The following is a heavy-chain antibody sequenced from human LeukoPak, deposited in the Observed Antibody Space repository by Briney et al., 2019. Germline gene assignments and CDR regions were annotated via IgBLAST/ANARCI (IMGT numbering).Heavy chain of an antibody. J-gene: IGHJ3*02. D-gene: IGHD3-22*01. CDR2: IRSDGSVK. V-gene: IGHV3-30*02. CDR1: GFTFSGYG. Sequence: GGSLRLSCAASGFTFSGYGIHWVRQAPGKGLEWVSFIRSDGSVKYYADSVRGRSTISRDNSKNTLYLQMNSLRPEDTAVYYCARDLYDSSGYYYDAFDIWGQGTMVTVSS. CDR3: ARDLYDSSGYYYDAFDI.